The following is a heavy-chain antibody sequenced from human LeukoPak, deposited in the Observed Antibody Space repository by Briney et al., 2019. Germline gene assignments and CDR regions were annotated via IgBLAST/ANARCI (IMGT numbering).Heavy chain of an antibody. J-gene: IGHJ4*02. V-gene: IGHV3-23*01. Sequence: PGGSLRLSCAASGFTFSSYAMSWVRQAPGKGLEWVSAISGSGGSTYYADSVKGRFTISRDNSKNTLYLQMNSLRAEDTAVYYCANPKIAAAPRWEPALDYWGQGTLVTVSS. D-gene: IGHD6-13*01. CDR3: ANPKIAAAPRWEPALDY. CDR2: ISGSGGST. CDR1: GFTFSSYA.